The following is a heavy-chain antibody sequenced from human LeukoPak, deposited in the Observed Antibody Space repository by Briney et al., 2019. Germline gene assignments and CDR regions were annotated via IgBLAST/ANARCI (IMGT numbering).Heavy chain of an antibody. CDR2: TYYRSKWYN. D-gene: IGHD1-26*01. CDR1: GDSVSSNSAA. CDR3: ARESWELLGIDY. V-gene: IGHV6-1*01. Sequence: SQTLSLTCAISGDSVSSNSAAWNWIRQSPSRGLEWLGRTYYRSKWYNDYAVSAKSRLTINPGTSKNQFSLQLNSVTPEDTAVYYCARESWELLGIDYWGQGTLVTVSS. J-gene: IGHJ4*02.